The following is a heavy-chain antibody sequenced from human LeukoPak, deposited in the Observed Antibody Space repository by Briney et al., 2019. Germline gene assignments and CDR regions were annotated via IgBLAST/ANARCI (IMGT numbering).Heavy chain of an antibody. CDR1: ALTVRSDY. CDR2: IYSDGRT. J-gene: IGHJ4*02. Sequence: GRSLCLFCAPSALTVRSDYLSWVSQARGKWMGSDSVIYSDGRTYYADAVKGRLTISRDSSKNTLFLQINSLRLDDTAVYYCARGGGAFCGGDCYRNFDYWGQGTLVTVSS. CDR3: ARGGGAFCGGDCYRNFDY. V-gene: IGHV3-66*02. D-gene: IGHD2-21*02.